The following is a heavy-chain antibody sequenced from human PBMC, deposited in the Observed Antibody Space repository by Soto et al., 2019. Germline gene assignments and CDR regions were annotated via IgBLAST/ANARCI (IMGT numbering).Heavy chain of an antibody. CDR3: AREEYQLLSPYYYYGMDV. V-gene: IGHV1-69*12. CDR1: GGTFSSYA. CDR2: IIPIFGTA. J-gene: IGHJ6*02. D-gene: IGHD2-2*01. Sequence: QVQLVQSGAEVKKPGSSVKVSCKASGGTFSSYAISWVRQAPGQGLEWMGGIIPIFGTANYAQKFQGRVTSTADESTSTAYMELSSLRSEDTAVYYCAREEYQLLSPYYYYGMDVWGQGTTVTVSS.